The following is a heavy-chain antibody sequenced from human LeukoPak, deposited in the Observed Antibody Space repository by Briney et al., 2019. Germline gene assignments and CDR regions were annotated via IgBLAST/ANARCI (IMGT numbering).Heavy chain of an antibody. D-gene: IGHD2-2*01. CDR2: ISGSGGST. J-gene: IGHJ4*02. CDR1: GFTFSSYA. V-gene: IGHV3-23*01. Sequence: HPGGSLRLSCAASGFTFSSYAMSWVRQAPGKGLEWVSAISGSGGSTYYADSVKGRFTISRDNAKNSLYLQMNSLRAEDTAVYYCARGRLGYCSSTSCLSDYWGQGTLVTVSS. CDR3: ARGRLGYCSSTSCLSDY.